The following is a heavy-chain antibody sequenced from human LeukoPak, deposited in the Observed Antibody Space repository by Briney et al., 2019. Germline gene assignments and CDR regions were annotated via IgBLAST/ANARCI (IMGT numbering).Heavy chain of an antibody. CDR2: VDHSGNT. CDR1: GGSFSGYY. J-gene: IGHJ5*02. D-gene: IGHD6-19*01. V-gene: IGHV4-34*01. Sequence: PSETLSLTCAVSGGSFSGYYWSWIRQPPGRGLEWIGEVDHSGNTNYNPSVKTRVTISLDTSKTQFSLKLTSVTAADTAVYYCARDSPGYSSGWYDPFGQGTLVTVTS. CDR3: ARDSPGYSSGWYDP.